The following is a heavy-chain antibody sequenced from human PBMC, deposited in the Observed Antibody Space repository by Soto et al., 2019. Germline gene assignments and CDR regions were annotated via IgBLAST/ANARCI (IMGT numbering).Heavy chain of an antibody. CDR2: ITSSGTVT. J-gene: IGHJ4*02. CDR1: GFIFTNYA. Sequence: EVQLLESGGGLVQPGGSLRLSCAASGFIFTNYAMSWVRQAPGKGLEWVSCITSSGTVTCYADSVKDRFTLSRDNSKNTVYLQMNSLQAEDTAVYYCAKTGQFASWGQGTLVTVSS. CDR3: AKTGQFAS. V-gene: IGHV3-23*01.